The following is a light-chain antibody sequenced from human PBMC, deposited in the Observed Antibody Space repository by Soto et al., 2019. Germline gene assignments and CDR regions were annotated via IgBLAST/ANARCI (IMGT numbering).Light chain of an antibody. CDR3: ETWDSSLSAVV. J-gene: IGLJ2*01. V-gene: IGLV1-51*02. Sequence: QSVLTQPPSVSAAPGQKVTISCSGSRSNIGNNYVSWYQQLPGTAPKLLIYENNKRPSGIPDRFSGSKSGTSATLGITGLQTGDEADYYCETWDSSLSAVVFGGGTKLTVL. CDR1: RSNIGNNY. CDR2: ENN.